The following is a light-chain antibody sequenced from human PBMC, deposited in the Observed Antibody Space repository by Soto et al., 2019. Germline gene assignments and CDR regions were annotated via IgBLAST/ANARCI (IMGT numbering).Light chain of an antibody. Sequence: EIVFTQSPGTLSLSPGERAILSCRASQSVSNNYLAWYQQKPGQAPKILIYGASNRATGIPHRFSGSGSGTDVTLTISSLEPEDFAVYYCQHYGDSPPFTFGPGTKVDIK. CDR3: QHYGDSPPFT. CDR1: QSVSNNY. J-gene: IGKJ3*01. V-gene: IGKV3-20*01. CDR2: GAS.